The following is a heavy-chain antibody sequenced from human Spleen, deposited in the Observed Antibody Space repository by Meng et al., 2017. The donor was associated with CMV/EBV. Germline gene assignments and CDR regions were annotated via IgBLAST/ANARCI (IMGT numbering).Heavy chain of an antibody. CDR2: IYSSGST. V-gene: IGHV4-59*12. J-gene: IGHJ1*01. D-gene: IGHD2-2*01. CDR3: ARRLGYCSSTSCYRGYFQH. CDR1: GGSINNYY. Sequence: SETLSLTCTVSGGSINNYYWSWIRQPPGKGLEWIGYIYSSGSTNYNPSLKSRVTISVDTSKNQFSLKLSSVTAADTAVYYCARRLGYCSSTSCYRGYFQHWGQGTLVTVSS.